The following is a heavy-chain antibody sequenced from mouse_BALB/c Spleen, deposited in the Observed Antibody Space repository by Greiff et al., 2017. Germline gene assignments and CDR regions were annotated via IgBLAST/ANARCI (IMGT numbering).Heavy chain of an antibody. Sequence: EVQLQQSGPSLVKPSQTLSLTCSVTGDSITSGYWNWIRKFPGNKLEYMGYISYSGSTYYNPSLKSRISITRDTSKNQYYLQLNSVTTEDTATYYCARYDGNYGYFDVWGAGTTVTVSS. CDR3: ARYDGNYGYFDV. V-gene: IGHV3-8*02. J-gene: IGHJ1*01. D-gene: IGHD2-1*01. CDR2: ISYSGST. CDR1: GDSITSGY.